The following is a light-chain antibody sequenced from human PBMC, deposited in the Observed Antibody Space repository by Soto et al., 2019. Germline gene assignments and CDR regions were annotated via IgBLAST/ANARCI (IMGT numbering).Light chain of an antibody. Sequence: QSALTQPASVSGSPGQSITISCTGTSSDVGGYNYVSWYQQYPGKAPKVMIYEVSNRPSGVSDRFSGSKSGNTASLTISGLQAEDEADYYCTSYTSSSSRVVFGGGTKLTVL. J-gene: IGLJ2*01. CDR3: TSYTSSSSRVV. V-gene: IGLV2-14*01. CDR2: EVS. CDR1: SSDVGGYNY.